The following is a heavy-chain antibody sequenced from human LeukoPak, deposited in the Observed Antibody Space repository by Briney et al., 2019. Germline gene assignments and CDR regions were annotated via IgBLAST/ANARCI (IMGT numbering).Heavy chain of an antibody. J-gene: IGHJ4*02. CDR1: GGSISSYY. Sequence: PSETLSLTCTVSGGSISSYYWSWIRQPPGKGLEWIGYIYYSGNTKYNPSLKSRVTISIDTSKNQFSLKLSSVTAADTAVYYCVRGIAAAGNWGQGTLVTVSS. D-gene: IGHD6-13*01. CDR3: VRGIAAAGN. V-gene: IGHV4-59*01. CDR2: IYYSGNT.